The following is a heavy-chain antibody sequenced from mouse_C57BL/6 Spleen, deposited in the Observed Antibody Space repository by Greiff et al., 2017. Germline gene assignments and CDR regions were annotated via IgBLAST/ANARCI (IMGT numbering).Heavy chain of an antibody. Sequence: VQLQQSGPELVKPGASVKMSCKASGYTFTDYNMHWVKQSHGKSLEWIGYINPNNGGTSYNQKFKGKATLTVNKSSSTAYMELRSLTSEDSAVYYCARRYGSSYGYFDYWGQATTLTVSS. CDR3: ARRYGSSYGYFDY. CDR1: GYTFTDYN. J-gene: IGHJ2*01. V-gene: IGHV1-22*01. CDR2: INPNNGGT. D-gene: IGHD1-1*01.